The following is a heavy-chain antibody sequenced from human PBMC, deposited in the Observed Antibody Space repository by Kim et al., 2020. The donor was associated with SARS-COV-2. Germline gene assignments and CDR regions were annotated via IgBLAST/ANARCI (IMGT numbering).Heavy chain of an antibody. CDR2: IKSKTDGGTT. Sequence: GGSLRLSCAASGFTFSNAWMSWVRQAPGKGLEWVGRIKSKTDGGTTDYAAPVKGRFTISRDDSKNTLYLQMNSLKTEDTAVYYCTTDLGITIFGVVIIPYGMDVWGQGTTVTVSS. D-gene: IGHD3-3*01. CDR1: GFTFSNAW. CDR3: TTDLGITIFGVVIIPYGMDV. V-gene: IGHV3-15*01. J-gene: IGHJ6*02.